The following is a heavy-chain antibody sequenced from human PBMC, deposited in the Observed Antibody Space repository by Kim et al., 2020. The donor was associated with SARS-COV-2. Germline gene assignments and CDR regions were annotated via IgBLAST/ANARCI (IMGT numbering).Heavy chain of an antibody. CDR2: IWYDGSKK. CDR3: ARDRPVTDDAFDI. J-gene: IGHJ3*02. CDR1: GFTFSSYG. D-gene: IGHD4-17*01. Sequence: GGSLRLSCAASGFTFSSYGMHWVRQAPGKGLEWVAVIWYDGSKKYYADSVKGRFTISRDNSKNTLYLQMNSLRAEDTAVYYCARDRPVTDDAFDIWGQGTMVTVSS. V-gene: IGHV3-33*01.